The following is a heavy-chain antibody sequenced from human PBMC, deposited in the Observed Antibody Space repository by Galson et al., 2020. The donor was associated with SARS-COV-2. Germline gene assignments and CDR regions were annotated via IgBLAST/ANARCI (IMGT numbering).Heavy chain of an antibody. D-gene: IGHD3-10*01. CDR3: ARDGMVQGENDH. J-gene: IGHJ4*02. CDR2: ITSSSSNK. CDR1: GFSFDVYN. Sequence: GGSLRLSCAASGFSFDVYNMDWVRQAPGKRLEWVSYITSSSSNKLYADSVKGRFTISRDNAQRSLYLQMSSLRAEDTAVYYCARDGMVQGENDHWGQGTLVTVSS. V-gene: IGHV3-48*04.